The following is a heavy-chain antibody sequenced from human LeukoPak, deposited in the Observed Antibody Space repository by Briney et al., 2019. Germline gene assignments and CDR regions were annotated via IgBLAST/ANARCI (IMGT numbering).Heavy chain of an antibody. V-gene: IGHV1-2*06. CDR2: INPNSGGT. D-gene: IGHD3-16*02. Sequence: ASVKVSCKASGYTFTGYYMHWVRQAPGQGHEWMGRINPNSGGTNYSQKFQGRVTMTRDTSISTAYMELSRLRSDDTAVYYCARGGVYDYVWGSYRIDYWGQGTLVTVSS. CDR3: ARGGVYDYVWGSYRIDY. J-gene: IGHJ4*02. CDR1: GYTFTGYY.